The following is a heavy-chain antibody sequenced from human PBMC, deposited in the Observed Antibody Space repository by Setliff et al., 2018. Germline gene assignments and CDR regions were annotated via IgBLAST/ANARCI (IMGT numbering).Heavy chain of an antibody. J-gene: IGHJ4*02. CDR3: ARRATYYNFWSGYYDY. CDR1: GGSISNDYYY. V-gene: IGHV4-39*07. CDR2: IYYSGST. Sequence: PSETLSLTCTVSGGSISNDYYYWSWIRQPAGKGLEWIGSIYYSGSTYYNPSLKSRVTISVDTSKNQFSLKLSSVTAADTAVYYCARRATYYNFWSGYYDYWGQGTLVTVSS. D-gene: IGHD3-3*01.